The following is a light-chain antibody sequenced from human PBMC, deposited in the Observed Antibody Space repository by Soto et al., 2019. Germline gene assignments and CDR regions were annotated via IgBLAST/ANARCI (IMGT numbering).Light chain of an antibody. CDR2: DAS. Sequence: DIQMTQSPSILSASVGDRVTITCRASQGISWWLAWYQQKPGKAPEILIYDASRLESGVPARFSGSGSGTDFTLTISSLQPDDFATYYCQQYGSSPRTFGQGTKVEI. J-gene: IGKJ1*01. CDR1: QGISWW. CDR3: QQYGSSPRT. V-gene: IGKV1-5*01.